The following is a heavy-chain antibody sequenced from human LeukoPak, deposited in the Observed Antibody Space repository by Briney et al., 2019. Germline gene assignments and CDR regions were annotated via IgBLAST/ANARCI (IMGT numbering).Heavy chain of an antibody. Sequence: SETLSLTCSVSGDSVSRSDSYWDWIRQPPGKGLEWIGTIYYSGSTYYNPSLKSRVTISVDTSKNQFSLKLSSVTAADTAVYYCVPAAIEGNWFDPWGQGTLVTVSS. D-gene: IGHD2-2*02. CDR3: VPAAIEGNWFDP. CDR2: IYYSGST. CDR1: GDSVSRSDSY. J-gene: IGHJ5*02. V-gene: IGHV4-39*01.